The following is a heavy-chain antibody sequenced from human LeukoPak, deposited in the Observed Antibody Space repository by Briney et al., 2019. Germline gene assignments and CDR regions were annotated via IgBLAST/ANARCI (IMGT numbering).Heavy chain of an antibody. D-gene: IGHD2-2*01. Sequence: GGSLRLSCAASGFTFSSYGMHWVRQAPGKGLEWVAYIQYDGRNKYYADSVKGRFTISRDNSKNTLYLQMNRLRAEDTAVYYCLKDLQTFRSTSCECFDPWGQGTLVTVSS. CDR2: IQYDGRNK. V-gene: IGHV3-30*02. CDR3: LKDLQTFRSTSCECFDP. CDR1: GFTFSSYG. J-gene: IGHJ5*02.